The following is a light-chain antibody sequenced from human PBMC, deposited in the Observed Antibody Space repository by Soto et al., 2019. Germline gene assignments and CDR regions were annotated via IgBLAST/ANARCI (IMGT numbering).Light chain of an antibody. V-gene: IGKV1-16*02. J-gene: IGKJ4*01. Sequence: DIQVTQSPSSLSASVGDRVTITCRASQDIRNYLAWFQRKPGEAPKSLIYAASSLQSGVPSKFSGSGSGTYFTLTISSLQPEDFATYYCQQYHSYPLTLGGGTKVEIK. CDR3: QQYHSYPLT. CDR2: AAS. CDR1: QDIRNY.